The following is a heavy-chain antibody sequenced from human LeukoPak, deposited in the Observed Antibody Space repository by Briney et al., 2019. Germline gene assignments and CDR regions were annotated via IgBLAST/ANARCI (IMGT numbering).Heavy chain of an antibody. CDR1: GGTISGYY. J-gene: IGHJ5*02. Sequence: PSETLSLTCTASGGTISGYYWSWIRQPPGKGPEWIGYIDYSGSTNYNPSLKSRVTISVDTSKNQVSLKLSSVTAADTALYYCARQDLVAGSYNWFDPWGQGTLVTVSS. D-gene: IGHD6-19*01. CDR3: ARQDLVAGSYNWFDP. CDR2: IDYSGST. V-gene: IGHV4-59*08.